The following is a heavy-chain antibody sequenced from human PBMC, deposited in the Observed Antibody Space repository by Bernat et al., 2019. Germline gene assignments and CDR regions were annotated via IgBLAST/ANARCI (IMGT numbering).Heavy chain of an antibody. CDR1: GFTFSSYR. J-gene: IGHJ4*02. D-gene: IGHD2-15*01. CDR3: ARDCSGGSCDYTMDY. Sequence: EVQLVESGGGLVKPGGSLRLSCAASGFTFSSYRLNWVRQAPGKGLEWISFISSSSTDIHYADSVKGRFTISRDNAKNSLYLQMNSLRAEDMAVYYCARDCSGGSCDYTMDYWGQGTLVTVSS. V-gene: IGHV3-21*05. CDR2: ISSSSTDI.